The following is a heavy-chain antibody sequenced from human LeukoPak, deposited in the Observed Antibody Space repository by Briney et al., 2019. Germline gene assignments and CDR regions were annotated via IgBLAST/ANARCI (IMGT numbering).Heavy chain of an antibody. D-gene: IGHD1-26*01. Sequence: SETLSLTCTVSGGSISSYYGSWIRQPAGKGLEWIGRIYTSGSTNYNPSLKSRVTISVDTSKNQFSLKLTSVPASNTAVYYCARDRSGSYYYRGQGTLVTVSS. CDR2: IYTSGST. J-gene: IGHJ4*02. CDR1: GGSISSYY. V-gene: IGHV4-4*07. CDR3: ARDRSGSYYY.